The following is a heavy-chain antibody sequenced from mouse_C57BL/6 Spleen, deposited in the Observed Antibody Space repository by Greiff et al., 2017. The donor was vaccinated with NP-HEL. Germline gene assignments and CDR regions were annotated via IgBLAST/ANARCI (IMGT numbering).Heavy chain of an antibody. D-gene: IGHD1-1*01. J-gene: IGHJ3*01. CDR1: GFTFSDYY. CDR3: AREDGSSHFAY. CDR2: INYDGSST. Sequence: EVMLVESEGGLVQPGSSMKLSCTASGFTFSDYYMAWVRQVPEKGLEWVANINYDGSSTYYLDSLKSRFIISRDNAKNILYLQMSSLKSEDTATYYCAREDGSSHFAYWGQGTLVTVSA. V-gene: IGHV5-16*01.